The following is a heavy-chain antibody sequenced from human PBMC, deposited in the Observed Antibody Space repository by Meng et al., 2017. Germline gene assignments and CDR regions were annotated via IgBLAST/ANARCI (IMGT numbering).Heavy chain of an antibody. CDR1: GGTFSSYA. CDR2: IIPIFGTA. CDR3: ARDRGRYSYGYYYGMDV. V-gene: IGHV1-69*05. Sequence: SVKVSCKASGGTFSSYAISWVRQAPGQGLEWMGGIIPIFGTANYAQKFQGRVTITTDESTSTAYMELSSLRSEDTAVYYCARDRGRYSYGYYYGMDVWGQGTTVTVSS. J-gene: IGHJ6*02. D-gene: IGHD5-18*01.